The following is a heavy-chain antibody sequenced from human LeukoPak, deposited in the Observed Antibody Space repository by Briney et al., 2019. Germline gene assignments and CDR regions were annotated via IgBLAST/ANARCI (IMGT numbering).Heavy chain of an antibody. CDR1: GFTFSSYW. V-gene: IGHV3-7*01. D-gene: IGHD7-27*01. CDR2: MKQDGSEK. CDR3: ARVALGYAFDI. Sequence: GGSLRLSCAASGFTFSSYWMSWVRQAPGKGLEWVANMKQDGSEKYYVDSVKGRFTISRDNAKNSLYLQMNSLRAEDTAVYYCARVALGYAFDIWGQGTMVTVSS. J-gene: IGHJ3*02.